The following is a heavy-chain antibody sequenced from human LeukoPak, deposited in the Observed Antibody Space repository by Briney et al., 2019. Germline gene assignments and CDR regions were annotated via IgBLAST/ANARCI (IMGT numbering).Heavy chain of an antibody. D-gene: IGHD3-10*01. J-gene: IGHJ5*02. Sequence: SETLSLTCAVSGGSISSGGYSWSWIRQPPGKGLEWIGYIYHSGSTYYNPSLKSRVTISVDRSKNQFSLKLSSVTAADTAVYYCARGYGSGSFNWFDPWGQGTLVTVSS. V-gene: IGHV4-30-2*01. CDR3: ARGYGSGSFNWFDP. CDR2: IYHSGST. CDR1: GGSISSGGYS.